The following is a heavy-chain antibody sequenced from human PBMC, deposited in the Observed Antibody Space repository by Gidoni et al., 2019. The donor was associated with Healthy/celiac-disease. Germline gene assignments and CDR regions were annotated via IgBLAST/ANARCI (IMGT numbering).Heavy chain of an antibody. D-gene: IGHD3-10*01. CDR1: GITFSSYA. V-gene: IGHV3-30-3*01. CDR3: ARHGYYGSGSYHNWFDP. J-gene: IGHJ5*02. Sequence: EASGITFSSYAMHWVRQAPGKGLEWVAVISYDGSNKYYADSVKGRFTIARDNSKNTLYLQMNSLRAEDTAVYYCARHGYYGSGSYHNWFDPWGQGTLVTVSS. CDR2: ISYDGSNK.